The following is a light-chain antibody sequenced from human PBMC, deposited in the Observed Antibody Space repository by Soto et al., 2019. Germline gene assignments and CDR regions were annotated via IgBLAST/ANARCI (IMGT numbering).Light chain of an antibody. CDR3: PQCGSSTCT. CDR2: GAS. J-gene: IGKJ1*01. V-gene: IGKV3-20*01. CDR1: QSVSSSY. Sequence: EIVVTGARGTLYLSPGDRATLSCRASQSVSSSYLAWYQQKPGQAPRLLIYGASSRATGIPDRFSGSGSGTDFTLTISRLEPEDFAVYYCPQCGSSTCTFGQ.